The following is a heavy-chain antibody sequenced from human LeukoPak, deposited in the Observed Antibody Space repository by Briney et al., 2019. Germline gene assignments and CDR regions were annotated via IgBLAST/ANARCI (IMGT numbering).Heavy chain of an antibody. V-gene: IGHV3-23*01. Sequence: GGSLRLSCAASGFTFSSYAMSWVRQAPGKGLEWVSAISGSGGSTYYADSVKGRFTISRDNSKNTLYLRMNSLRAEDTAVYYCAKSMSGSYSPLDYWGQGTLVTVSS. D-gene: IGHD1-26*01. CDR2: ISGSGGST. CDR1: GFTFSSYA. CDR3: AKSMSGSYSPLDY. J-gene: IGHJ4*02.